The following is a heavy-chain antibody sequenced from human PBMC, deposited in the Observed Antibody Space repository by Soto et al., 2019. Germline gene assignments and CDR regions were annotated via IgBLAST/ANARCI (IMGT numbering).Heavy chain of an antibody. V-gene: IGHV1-69*06. D-gene: IGHD2-15*01. CDR1: GGTFSSYA. CDR3: ARDGPGGCSGGRCYSVSWFDP. J-gene: IGHJ5*02. CDR2: IIPIFGTA. Sequence: ASVKVSCKASGGTFSSYAISWVRQAPGQGLEWMGGIIPIFGTANYAQKFQGRVTITADKSTSTAYMELSSLRSEDTAVYYCARDGPGGCSGGRCYSVSWFDPWGQGTLVTVSS.